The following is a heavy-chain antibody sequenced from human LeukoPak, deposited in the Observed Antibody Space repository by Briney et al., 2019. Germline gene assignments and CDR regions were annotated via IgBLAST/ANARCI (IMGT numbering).Heavy chain of an antibody. D-gene: IGHD2-15*01. V-gene: IGHV1-46*01. CDR1: GYTFTSYY. Sequence: ASVKVSCKASGYTFTSYYTHWVRQAPGQGLEWMGIINPSGGSTRYAQKFQGRVTMTRDMSTSTVYMELSSLRSEDTAVYYCARALSGVGYCSGGSCVFDYWGQGTLVTVSS. CDR3: ARALSGVGYCSGGSCVFDY. J-gene: IGHJ4*02. CDR2: INPSGGST.